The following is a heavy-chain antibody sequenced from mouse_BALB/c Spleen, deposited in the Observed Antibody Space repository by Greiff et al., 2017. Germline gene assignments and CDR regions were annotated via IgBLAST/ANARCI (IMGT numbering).Heavy chain of an antibody. V-gene: IGHV14-1*02. CDR3: ARSNGNYLPFAY. D-gene: IGHD2-1*01. CDR2: IDPENGNT. Sequence: EVKLQESGAELVRPGALVKLSCKASGFNIKDYYMLWVKQRPEQGLEWIGWIDPENGNTIYDPKFQGKASITADTSSNTAYLQLSSLTSEDTAVYYCARSNGNYLPFAYWGQGTLVTVSA. CDR1: GFNIKDYY. J-gene: IGHJ3*01.